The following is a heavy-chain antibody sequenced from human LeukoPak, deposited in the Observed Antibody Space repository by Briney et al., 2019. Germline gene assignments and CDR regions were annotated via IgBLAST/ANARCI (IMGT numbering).Heavy chain of an antibody. CDR3: ARGAIVVVYDY. CDR1: GDSINSLDL. V-gene: IGHV4-4*02. D-gene: IGHD3-22*01. J-gene: IGHJ4*02. CDR2: MYLSGTT. Sequence: SETLSLTCTVSGDSINSLDLWSWVRQPPGKGLEWIGEMYLSGTTHSNPSVKSRVTISIDKSKNQFSLKLSSVTAADTAVYYCARGAIVVVYDYWGQGTLVTVSS.